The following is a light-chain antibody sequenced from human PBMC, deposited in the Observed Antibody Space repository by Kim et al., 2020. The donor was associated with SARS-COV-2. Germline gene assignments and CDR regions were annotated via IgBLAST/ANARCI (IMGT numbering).Light chain of an antibody. Sequence: DIQVTQSPSSLSASVGDRVSITCRTSQSVSTHLNWYQQKVGEAPKLLINTASTLQSAVPSRFRGSGSGTDFTLTISSLQPEDFATYSCQQTDNTPPTFGQGTKLEIK. CDR1: QSVSTH. CDR2: TAS. V-gene: IGKV1-39*01. CDR3: QQTDNTPPT. J-gene: IGKJ2*01.